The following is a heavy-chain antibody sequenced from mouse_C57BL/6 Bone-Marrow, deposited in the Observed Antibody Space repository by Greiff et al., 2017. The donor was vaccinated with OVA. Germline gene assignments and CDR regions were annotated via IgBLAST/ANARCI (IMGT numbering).Heavy chain of an antibody. D-gene: IGHD2-2*01. J-gene: IGHJ2*01. Sequence: VKLMESGPELVKPGASVKISCKASGYAFSSSWMNWVKQRPGKGLEWIGRIYPGDGDTNYNGKFKGKATLTADKSSSTAYMQLSSLTSEDSAVYFCARWLPYFDYWGQGTTLTVSS. CDR2: IYPGDGDT. CDR1: GYAFSSSW. V-gene: IGHV1-82*01. CDR3: ARWLPYFDY.